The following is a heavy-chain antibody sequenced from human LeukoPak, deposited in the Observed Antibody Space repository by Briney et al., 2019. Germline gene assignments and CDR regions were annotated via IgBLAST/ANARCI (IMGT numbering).Heavy chain of an antibody. CDR2: MNPNSGNT. V-gene: IGHV1-8*01. D-gene: IGHD2-2*01. CDR3: ARGPPDIVVVPASYYYYGMDV. J-gene: IGHJ6*02. Sequence: ASVKVSCKASGYTFTSYDINWVRQATGQGLEWMGWMNPNSGNTGYAQKFQGRVTMTRNTSISTAYMELSSLRSEDTAVYYCARGPPDIVVVPASYYYYGMDVWGQGTTVTVSS. CDR1: GYTFTSYD.